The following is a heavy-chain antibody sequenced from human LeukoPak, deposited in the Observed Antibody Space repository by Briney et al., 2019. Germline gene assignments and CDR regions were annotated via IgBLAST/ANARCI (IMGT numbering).Heavy chain of an antibody. D-gene: IGHD1-1*01. CDR3: ARDSTTGTTASDY. CDR1: GFTFSSYT. V-gene: IGHV3-21*01. Sequence: PGGSLRLSCAASGFTFSSYTMNWVRQAPGKGLEWVSSISSSSSYIYYADSVKGRLTISRDNAKNSLYLQMNSLRAEDTAVYYCARDSTTGTTASDYWGQGTLVTVSS. CDR2: ISSSSSYI. J-gene: IGHJ4*02.